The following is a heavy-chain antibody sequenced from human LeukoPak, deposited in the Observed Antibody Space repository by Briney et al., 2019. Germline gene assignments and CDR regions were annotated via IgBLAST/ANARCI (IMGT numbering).Heavy chain of an antibody. D-gene: IGHD3-10*01. CDR1: GFPFSGYP. CDR3: AKLRGANAPFDY. V-gene: IGHV3-30-3*02. Sequence: GSLRLSCAASGFPFSGYPIHWVRQAPGKGLEWVAVISYDGSNKYYADSVKGRFTISRDNSKNTLYLQMNSLRAEDTAVYYCAKLRGANAPFDYWGQGTLVTVSS. CDR2: ISYDGSNK. J-gene: IGHJ4*02.